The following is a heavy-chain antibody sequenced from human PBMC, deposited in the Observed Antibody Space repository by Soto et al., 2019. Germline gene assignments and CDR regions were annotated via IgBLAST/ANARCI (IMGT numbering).Heavy chain of an antibody. CDR1: GYSISSGYY. Sequence: SETLSLTCAVSGYSISSGYYWGWIRQPPGKGLEWIGSIYHSGSTYYNPSLKSRVTISVDTSKNQFSLKLSSVTAADTAVYYCATYSSSSGYWGQGTLVNVS. D-gene: IGHD6-6*01. V-gene: IGHV4-38-2*01. CDR2: IYHSGST. J-gene: IGHJ4*02. CDR3: ATYSSSSGY.